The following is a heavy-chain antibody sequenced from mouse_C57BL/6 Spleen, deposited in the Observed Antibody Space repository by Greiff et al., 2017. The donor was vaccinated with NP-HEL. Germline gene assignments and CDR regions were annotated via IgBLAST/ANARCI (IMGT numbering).Heavy chain of an antibody. D-gene: IGHD2-3*01. CDR2: IDPSDSET. CDR3: ARGIHDGYYSWYFDV. V-gene: IGHV1-52*01. J-gene: IGHJ1*03. CDR1: GYTFTSYW. Sequence: QVQLQQPGAELVRPGSSVKLSCKASGYTFTSYWMHWVKQRPIQGLEWIGNIDPSDSETHYNQKFKDKATLTVDKSSSTAYMQLSSLTSEDSAVYYCARGIHDGYYSWYFDVWGTGTTVTVSS.